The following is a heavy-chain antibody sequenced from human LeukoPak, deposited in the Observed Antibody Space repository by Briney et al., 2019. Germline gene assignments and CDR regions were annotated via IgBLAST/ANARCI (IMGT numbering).Heavy chain of an antibody. D-gene: IGHD2-15*01. CDR1: GFTFSSYR. J-gene: IGHJ4*02. CDR3: ARGGRTPFDY. CDR2: ISSSSSYI. V-gene: IGHV3-21*01. Sequence: GGSLRLACAASGFTFSSYRMKWVRQAAGKGREWVSSISSSSSYIYYADSVKGRFTISRENAKNTVYLEVNSLRAEDKAIYYCARGGRTPFDYWGQGTLVTVSS.